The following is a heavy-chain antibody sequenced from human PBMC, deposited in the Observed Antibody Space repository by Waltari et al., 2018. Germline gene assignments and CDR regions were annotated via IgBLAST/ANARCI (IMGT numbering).Heavy chain of an antibody. CDR3: VVGGYCSPSICPWDY. CDR1: EYTFPDIH. V-gene: IGHV1-69-2*01. Sequence: EVQVVQSGAEVKKPGATVKLSCKASEYTFPDIHIHWLQRAPGKGLEWMGRVNTEDGETMYGMNFRDRITMTADTSTNTAYMELSSLRSADTAVYYCVVGGYCSPSICPWDYWGQGTLVTVSS. CDR2: VNTEDGET. J-gene: IGHJ4*02. D-gene: IGHD2-15*01.